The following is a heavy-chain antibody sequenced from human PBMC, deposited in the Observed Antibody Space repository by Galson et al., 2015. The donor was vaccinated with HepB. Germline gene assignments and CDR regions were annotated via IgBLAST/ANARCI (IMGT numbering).Heavy chain of an antibody. Sequence: CAISGDSVSSTSAAWNWIRQSPSRGLEWLGRTYYRSKWYNDYAVSVKSRITINPDTSKNQFSLQLNSVTPEDTAVYYCARDYGYYSSGSYYSEGDYYYYGMDVWGQGTTVTVSS. J-gene: IGHJ6*02. CDR3: ARDYGYYSSGSYYSEGDYYYYGMDV. D-gene: IGHD3-10*01. CDR2: TYYRSKWYN. CDR1: GDSVSSTSAA. V-gene: IGHV6-1*01.